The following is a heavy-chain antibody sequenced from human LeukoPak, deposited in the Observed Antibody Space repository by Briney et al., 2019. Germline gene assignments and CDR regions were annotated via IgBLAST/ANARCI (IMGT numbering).Heavy chain of an antibody. CDR3: ARIPSYGDYYKPFDF. Sequence: ASVKVSCKASGYTFTSYDINWVRQATGQGLEWMGWMNPNSGNTGYAQKFQGRVTMTTGTSTTTSYMDLRSLSSDDTAVYYCARIPSYGDYYKPFDFWGQGTLVTVSS. V-gene: IGHV1-8*01. CDR2: MNPNSGNT. D-gene: IGHD4-17*01. J-gene: IGHJ4*02. CDR1: GYTFTSYD.